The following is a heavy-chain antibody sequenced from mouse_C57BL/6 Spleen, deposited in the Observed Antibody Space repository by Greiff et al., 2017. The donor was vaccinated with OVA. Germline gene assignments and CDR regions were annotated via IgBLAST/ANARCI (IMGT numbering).Heavy chain of an antibody. J-gene: IGHJ4*01. CDR2: ISAGGSYT. CDR1: GFTFSSYA. Sequence: DVKLVESGGGLVKPGGSLKLSCAASGFTFSSYAMSWVRQTPEKRLEWVATISAGGSYTYYPDNVKGRFTFSRDNAKNNLCLRMSQLKSEDTAMYYCAREHYSNMDDWGQGTSVTVSS. V-gene: IGHV5-4*01. CDR3: AREHYSNMDD. D-gene: IGHD2-5*01.